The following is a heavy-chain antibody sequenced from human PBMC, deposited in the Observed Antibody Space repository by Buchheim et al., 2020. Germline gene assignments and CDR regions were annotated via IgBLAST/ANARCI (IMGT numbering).Heavy chain of an antibody. CDR1: GDSMRENY. CDR2: IHYTGIT. Sequence: QVLLQKSGSGLVKPSETLSLTCNVSGDSMRENYWSWIRLSPGRGLEWLGYIHYTGITKYSPSLASRVAMSLDSFQRQLTLRLSGVTAADTAIYYCSRHRMFNWNVESSYGLDVWGQG. J-gene: IGHJ6*02. CDR3: SRHRMFNWNVESSYGLDV. V-gene: IGHV4-59*01. D-gene: IGHD1-1*01.